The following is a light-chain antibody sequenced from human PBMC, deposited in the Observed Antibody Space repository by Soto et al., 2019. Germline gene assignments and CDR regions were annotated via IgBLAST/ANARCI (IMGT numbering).Light chain of an antibody. CDR2: EVT. Sequence: QSVLTQPPSASGSPGQSVTISCTGTSSDVGGYNYVSWYQQYPGRAPKLMIYEVTKRPSGVPDRFSGSKSGNTASLTVSGLQAEDGGDYYCSSYAASNNFYFVFGGGTKLTVL. V-gene: IGLV2-8*01. CDR3: SSYAASNNFYFV. J-gene: IGLJ3*02. CDR1: SSDVGGYNY.